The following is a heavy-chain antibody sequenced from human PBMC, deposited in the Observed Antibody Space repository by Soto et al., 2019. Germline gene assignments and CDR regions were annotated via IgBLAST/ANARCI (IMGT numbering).Heavy chain of an antibody. V-gene: IGHV3-15*01. J-gene: IGHJ6*02. Sequence: EVQLVESGGGFVKHGESLRLSGAASGFTFSNAWMTWVRQAPGKGLEWVGRIKSKTDGGTTFYAVPVKGRFTISRDDSKDTLYLQMNSLKIEDAAVYYCTTDLYKWNFYGMDVWGQGTTVTVSS. D-gene: IGHD1-20*01. CDR1: GFTFSNAW. CDR3: TTDLYKWNFYGMDV. CDR2: IKSKTDGGTT.